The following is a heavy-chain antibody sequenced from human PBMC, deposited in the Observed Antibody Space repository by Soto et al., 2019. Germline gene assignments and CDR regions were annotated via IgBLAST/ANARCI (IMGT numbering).Heavy chain of an antibody. CDR1: GFSFSGYS. J-gene: IGHJ6*03. CDR2: ISGSSSYI. Sequence: EVQLVESGGGLVKPGGSLRLSCAASGFSFSGYSMNWVRQAPGKGLEWVSSISGSSSYIYYADSLKGRVTVSRDNAEKSLYLQMNSLRAEDTAVYYCARDGAYCSGTGCRDYYHYMDVWGKGTTVTVSS. D-gene: IGHD2-2*01. V-gene: IGHV3-21*01. CDR3: ARDGAYCSGTGCRDYYHYMDV.